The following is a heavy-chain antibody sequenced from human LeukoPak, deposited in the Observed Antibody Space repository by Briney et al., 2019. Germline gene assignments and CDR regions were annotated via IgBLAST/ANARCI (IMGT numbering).Heavy chain of an antibody. J-gene: IGHJ1*01. V-gene: IGHV3-48*03. CDR3: ARGGYYDSSGYYYVGYFHH. CDR1: GFTFSSYE. Sequence: GGSLRLSCAASGFTFSSYEMNWVRQAPGKGLEWVSYISFSGSTIYYADSVKGRFTISRDNAKNSLYVQMNSLRAEDTAVYYCARGGYYDSSGYYYVGYFHHWGQGTLDTVSS. CDR2: ISFSGSTI. D-gene: IGHD3-22*01.